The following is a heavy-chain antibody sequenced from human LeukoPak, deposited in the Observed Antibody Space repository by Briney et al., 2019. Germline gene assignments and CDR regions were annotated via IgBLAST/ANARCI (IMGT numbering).Heavy chain of an antibody. J-gene: IGHJ4*02. CDR2: INHSGST. Sequence: GSLRLSCAASGFTFSNYEMNWVRQPPGKGLEWIGEINHSGSTNYNPSLKSRVTISVDTSKNQFSLKLSSVTAADTAVYYCARLRSQYYFDYWGQGTLVTVSS. D-gene: IGHD4-17*01. CDR1: GFTFSNYE. V-gene: IGHV4-34*01. CDR3: ARLRSQYYFDY.